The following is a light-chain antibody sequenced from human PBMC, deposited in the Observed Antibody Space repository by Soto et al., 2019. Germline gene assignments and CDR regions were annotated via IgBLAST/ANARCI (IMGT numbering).Light chain of an antibody. CDR3: QQYGDWPLT. Sequence: EIVLTQSPATLSVSPGERATLSCRASQSVGNNFAWSQQKPGQAPRLLIFATSTRATGVPARFSGSGSGTEFPLTISSLQSEDFAVYYCQQYGDWPLTFGGGAKVEIE. CDR1: QSVGNN. J-gene: IGKJ4*01. V-gene: IGKV3-15*01. CDR2: ATS.